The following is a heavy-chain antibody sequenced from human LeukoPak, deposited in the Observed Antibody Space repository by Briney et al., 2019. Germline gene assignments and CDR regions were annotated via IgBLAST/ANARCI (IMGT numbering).Heavy chain of an antibody. CDR1: GYTFPSYS. V-gene: IGHV3-48*04. J-gene: IGHJ4*02. Sequence: GGSLRLSCAASGYTFPSYSVNWVRQSPGKGLEWISYVNAGGDGIHYADSVTGRFTISKDNAEKSVYLQMNSLSVEDTAVYYCVRGGRGRDDYFDYWGQGTEVTVSS. CDR3: VRGGRGRDDYFDY. D-gene: IGHD3-10*01. CDR2: VNAGGDGI.